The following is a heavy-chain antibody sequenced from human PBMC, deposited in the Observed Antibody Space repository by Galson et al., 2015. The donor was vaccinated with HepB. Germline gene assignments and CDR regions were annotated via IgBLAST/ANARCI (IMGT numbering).Heavy chain of an antibody. J-gene: IGHJ4*02. CDR1: GSTFTGYY. CDR3: AREGDTSGWYAYDS. D-gene: IGHD6-19*01. V-gene: IGHV1-2*06. Sequence: SVTVSCKASGSTFTGYYIHWVRQAPGQGLEWMGRINPNNGGTNFAQKFQGRVTMTRDTSISTAYMELSRLRSDGTAVYYCAREGDTSGWYAYDSWGLGTLVTVSS. CDR2: INPNNGGT.